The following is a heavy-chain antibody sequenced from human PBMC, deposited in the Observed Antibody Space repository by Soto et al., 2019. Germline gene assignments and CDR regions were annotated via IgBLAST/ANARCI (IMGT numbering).Heavy chain of an antibody. V-gene: IGHV4-31*03. CDR1: GGSISSGGYY. CDR3: ATSSAVAGTRDY. Sequence: QVQLQESGPGLVKPPQTLSLTCTVSGGSISSGGYYWSWIRQHPGKGLEWIGYIYYSGSTYYNPSLKSRVTISVDTSKNQFSLKLSSVTAADTAVYYCATSSAVAGTRDYWGQGTLVTVSS. D-gene: IGHD6-19*01. CDR2: IYYSGST. J-gene: IGHJ4*02.